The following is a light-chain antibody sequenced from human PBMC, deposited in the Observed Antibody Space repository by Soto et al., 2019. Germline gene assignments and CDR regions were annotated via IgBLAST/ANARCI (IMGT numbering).Light chain of an antibody. CDR2: WAS. CDR1: RSVLYSSNNKNY. V-gene: IGKV4-1*01. J-gene: IGKJ4*01. CDR3: QQYYSTPLT. Sequence: DIVMTQSPDSLAVSLGERATINCKSSRSVLYSSNNKNYLAWYQQKPGQAPKLLIYWASTRESGVPDRFSGSGSGTYFTLTISSLQAEDVSVYYCQQYYSTPLTFGGGTKVEIK.